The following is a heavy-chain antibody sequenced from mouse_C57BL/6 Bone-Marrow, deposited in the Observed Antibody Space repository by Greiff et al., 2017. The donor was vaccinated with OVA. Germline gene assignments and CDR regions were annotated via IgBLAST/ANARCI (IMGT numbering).Heavy chain of an antibody. CDR1: YTFSRRVH. CDR2: GQGLEWIG. V-gene: IGHV1-87*01. J-gene: IGHJ2*01. CDR3: AEESAVYYCACEYGYYSNYYFDY. Sequence: QVQLKQSGPELARPWASVKISCQAFYTFSRRVHFAIRDTNSWMQWVKQRPGQGLEWIGAIYPGNGDTSYNQKFKGKATFTADKSSSTAYMHLSRLTAEESAVYYCACEYGYYSNYYFDYWCQGTTLTVSS. D-gene: IGHD2-5*01.